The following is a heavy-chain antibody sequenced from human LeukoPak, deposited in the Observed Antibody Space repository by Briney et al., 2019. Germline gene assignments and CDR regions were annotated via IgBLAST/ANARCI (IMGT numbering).Heavy chain of an antibody. Sequence: GGSLRLSCAASGFTFSSYGMHWVRLAPGKGLEWVAFIRHDGSNKYYRDSVKGRFTISRDNSKNTLYLQMNSLRAEDMALYYCAKDKRATAMGIDYWGQGTLVTVSS. D-gene: IGHD5-18*01. J-gene: IGHJ4*02. V-gene: IGHV3-30*02. CDR1: GFTFSSYG. CDR2: IRHDGSNK. CDR3: AKDKRATAMGIDY.